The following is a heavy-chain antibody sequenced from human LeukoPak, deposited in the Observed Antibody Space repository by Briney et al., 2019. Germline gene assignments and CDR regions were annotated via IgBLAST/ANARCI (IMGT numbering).Heavy chain of an antibody. V-gene: IGHV1-18*01. CDR2: ISGYNGNT. Sequence: ASVKVSCKASGYTFTSYGISWVRQAPGQGLEWMGWISGYNGNTNYAQRLQGRVTMTTDTSTSTAYMELRSLRSDDTAVYYCARNERGYSGYDRTVYDYWGQGTLVTVSS. J-gene: IGHJ4*02. CDR1: GYTFTSYG. D-gene: IGHD5-12*01. CDR3: ARNERGYSGYDRTVYDY.